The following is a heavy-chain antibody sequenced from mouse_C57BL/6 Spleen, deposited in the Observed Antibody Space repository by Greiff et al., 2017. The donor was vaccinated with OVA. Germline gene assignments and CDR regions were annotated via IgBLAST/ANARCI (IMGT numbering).Heavy chain of an antibody. CDR1: GYSITSGYD. D-gene: IGHD1-1*01. Sequence: ESGPGMVKPSQSLSLTCTVTGYSITSGYDWHWIRHFPGNKLEWMGYISYSGSTNYNPSLKSRISITHDTSKNHFFLKLNSVTTEDTATYYCAREETYYYGSSYWYFDVWGTGTTVTVSS. V-gene: IGHV3-1*01. J-gene: IGHJ1*03. CDR2: ISYSGST. CDR3: AREETYYYGSSYWYFDV.